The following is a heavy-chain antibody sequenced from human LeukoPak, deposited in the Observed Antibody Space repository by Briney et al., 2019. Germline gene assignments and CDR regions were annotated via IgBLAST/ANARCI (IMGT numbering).Heavy chain of an antibody. CDR2: ISVSGNT. D-gene: IGHD6-13*01. J-gene: IGHJ4*02. V-gene: IGHV3-23*01. Sequence: GGSLRLSCAASGFTLSSYAMSWVRQGPGKGLEWVSAISVSGNTYHADSVKGRFTISRDNAKNTLYLQMNSLRAEDTAVYYCAKGQGIAATGPNTYYFDYWGQGTLVTVSS. CDR1: GFTLSSYA. CDR3: AKGQGIAATGPNTYYFDY.